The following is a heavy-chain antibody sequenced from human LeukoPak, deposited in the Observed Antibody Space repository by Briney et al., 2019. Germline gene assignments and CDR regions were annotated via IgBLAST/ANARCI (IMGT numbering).Heavy chain of an antibody. V-gene: IGHV1-2*02. Sequence: EASVKVSCKASGYTFTGYYMHWVRQAPGQGLEWMGWINPNSGGTNYAQKFQGRVTMTRDTSISTAYMELSRLRSDDTAVYYCARERRYFDWLPNYFDYWGQGTLVTVSS. CDR3: ARERRYFDWLPNYFDY. D-gene: IGHD3-9*01. CDR1: GYTFTGYY. CDR2: INPNSGGT. J-gene: IGHJ4*02.